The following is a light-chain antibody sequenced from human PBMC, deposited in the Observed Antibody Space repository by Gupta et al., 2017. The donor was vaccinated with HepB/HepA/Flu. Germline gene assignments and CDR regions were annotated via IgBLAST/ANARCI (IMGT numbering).Light chain of an antibody. Sequence: EIVMTQSPATMSVSPGERATLSCRASQSVSSNLAWYQQKPGQAPRLIIYGASNRATGIPARFSGSGSGKEFTLTSSSRQYEDFAVYYWQQYNTWSSFGXGTKLEIK. CDR2: GAS. V-gene: IGKV3-15*01. J-gene: IGKJ2*04. CDR3: QQYNTWSS. CDR1: QSVSSN.